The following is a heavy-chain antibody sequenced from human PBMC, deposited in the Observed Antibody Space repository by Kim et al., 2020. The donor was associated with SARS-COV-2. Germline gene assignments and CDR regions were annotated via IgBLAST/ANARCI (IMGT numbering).Heavy chain of an antibody. CDR3: ARDRDGYKTKTRGKIFDY. CDR2: INPNSGGT. CDR1: GYTFTGYY. Sequence: ASVKVSCKASGYTFTGYYMHWVRQAPGQGLEWMGWINPNSGGTNYAQKFQGRVTMTRDTSISTAYMELSRLRSDDTAVYYCARDRDGYKTKTRGKIFDYWGQGTLVTVSS. V-gene: IGHV1-2*02. D-gene: IGHD5-12*01. J-gene: IGHJ4*02.